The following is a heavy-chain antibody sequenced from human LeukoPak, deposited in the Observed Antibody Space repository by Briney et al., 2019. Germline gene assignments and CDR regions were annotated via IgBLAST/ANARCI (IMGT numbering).Heavy chain of an antibody. J-gene: IGHJ4*02. CDR3: VRDGEGGLDYFDY. D-gene: IGHD3-16*01. V-gene: IGHV6-1*01. CDR2: TYYRSKWFY. CDR1: GDXVSSNSAA. Sequence: SQTLSLTCAISGDXVSSNSAAWNSIRQSPSGGLEWLGRTYYRSKWFYDYALFVKSRITINPDTSKNQFSLHLKSVTPEDTAVYYCVRDGEGGLDYFDYWGRGTLVTVSS.